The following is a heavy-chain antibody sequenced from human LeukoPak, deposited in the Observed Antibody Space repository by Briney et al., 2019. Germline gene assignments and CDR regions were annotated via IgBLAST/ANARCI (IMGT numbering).Heavy chain of an antibody. CDR2: ISSSSSTI. J-gene: IGHJ5*02. D-gene: IGHD4-17*01. Sequence: GGSLRLSCAASGFTFSSYAMSWVRQAPGKGLEWVSYISSSSSTIYYADSVKGRFTISRDNAKNSLYLQMNSLRAEDTAVYYCARGRLGDYWRTGKNWFDPWGQGTLVTVSS. CDR1: GFTFSSYA. CDR3: ARGRLGDYWRTGKNWFDP. V-gene: IGHV3-48*01.